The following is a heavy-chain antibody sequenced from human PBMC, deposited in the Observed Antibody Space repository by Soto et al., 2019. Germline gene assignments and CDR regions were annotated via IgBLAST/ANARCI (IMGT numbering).Heavy chain of an antibody. J-gene: IGHJ4*02. CDR2: IWYDGSNK. D-gene: IGHD5-18*01. CDR3: ARKRDTAMVMGFGY. CDR1: GFTFSSYG. Sequence: HPGGSLRLSCAASGFTFSSYGMHWVRQAPGKGLEWVAVIWYDGSNKYYADSVKGRFTISRDNSKNTLYLQMNSLRAEDTAVYYCARKRDTAMVMGFGYWGQGTLVTVSS. V-gene: IGHV3-33*01.